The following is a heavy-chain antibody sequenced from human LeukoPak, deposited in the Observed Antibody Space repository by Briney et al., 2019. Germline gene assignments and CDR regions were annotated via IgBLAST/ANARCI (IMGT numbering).Heavy chain of an antibody. CDR1: GGSISSYY. CDR3: AVETELGFDY. D-gene: IGHD7-27*01. V-gene: IGHV4-59*12. J-gene: IGHJ4*02. Sequence: PSETLSLTCTVSGGSISSYYRSWIRQPPGKGLGWIGYIYYSGSATYNPSLKSRVTLSVDTSKKQLSLKLSSVTAADTAVYYCAVETELGFDYWGQGTLVTVSS. CDR2: IYYSGSA.